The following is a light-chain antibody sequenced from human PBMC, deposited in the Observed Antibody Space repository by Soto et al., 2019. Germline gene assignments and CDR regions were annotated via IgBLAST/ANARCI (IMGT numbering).Light chain of an antibody. Sequence: EIVLTQSPGTLSLSPGERATLSCRASQSISSNYLAWYQQKPGQAPRLLIYGASSRATGIPDKFSGSGSGTDFTLTISRLEPEDFAVYYSQQYGSSPLTFGQGTKVEIK. CDR3: QQYGSSPLT. CDR1: QSISSNY. CDR2: GAS. J-gene: IGKJ1*01. V-gene: IGKV3-20*01.